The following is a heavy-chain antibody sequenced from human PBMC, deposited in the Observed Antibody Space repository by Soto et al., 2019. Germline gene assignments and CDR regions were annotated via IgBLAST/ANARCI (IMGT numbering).Heavy chain of an antibody. J-gene: IGHJ5*02. CDR2: INHSGSP. D-gene: IGHD1-1*01. CDR1: GGSFSGYY. Sequence: ETLSLTCAVYGGSFSGYYWSWLRQPPGKGLEWIGEINHSGSPNYNPSLKSRVTISVDTSKNQFSLKMTSVTAADTAVYYCATANWSHHYFDPWGQGSLVTVSS. V-gene: IGHV4-34*01. CDR3: ATANWSHHYFDP.